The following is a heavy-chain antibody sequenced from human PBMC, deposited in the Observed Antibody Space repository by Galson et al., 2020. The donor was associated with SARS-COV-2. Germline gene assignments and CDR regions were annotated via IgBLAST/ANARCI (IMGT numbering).Heavy chain of an antibody. CDR2: IYYSGST. Sequence: SETLSLTCTVSGGSISSSSYYWGWIRQPPGKGLEWIGSIYYSGSTYYNPSPKSRVTISVDTSKNQFSLKLSSVTAADTAVYYCARHSSYYDSSGLDYWGQGTLVTVSS. CDR1: GGSISSSSYY. D-gene: IGHD3-22*01. CDR3: ARHSSYYDSSGLDY. V-gene: IGHV4-39*01. J-gene: IGHJ4*02.